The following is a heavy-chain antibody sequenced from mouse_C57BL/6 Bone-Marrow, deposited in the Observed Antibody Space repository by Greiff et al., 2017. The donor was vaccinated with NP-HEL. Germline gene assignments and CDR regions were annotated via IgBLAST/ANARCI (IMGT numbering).Heavy chain of an antibody. CDR1: GYTFTDYE. D-gene: IGHD2-1*01. V-gene: IGHV1-15*01. CDR2: IDPETGGT. Sequence: VQLQESGAELVRPGASVTLSCKASGYTFTDYEMHWVKQTPVHGLEWIGAIDPETGGTAYNQKFKGKAILTADKSSSTAYMELRSLTSEDSAVYYCTRDYGNYGAYWGQGTLVTVSA. J-gene: IGHJ3*01. CDR3: TRDYGNYGAY.